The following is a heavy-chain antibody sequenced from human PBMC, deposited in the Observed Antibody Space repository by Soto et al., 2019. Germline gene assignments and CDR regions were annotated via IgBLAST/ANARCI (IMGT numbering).Heavy chain of an antibody. J-gene: IGHJ5*02. CDR3: AREAGITICGVAWGNWFDP. D-gene: IGHD3-3*01. CDR1: GFTFSSYW. V-gene: IGHV3-7*01. Sequence: EVQLVESGGGLVQPGGSLRLSCAASGFTFSSYWMSWVRQAPGKGLEWVANIKQDGSEKYYVDSVKGRFTISRDNAKNSLYLEMNSLRAEDTAVYYCAREAGITICGVAWGNWFDPWGQGTLVTVSS. CDR2: IKQDGSEK.